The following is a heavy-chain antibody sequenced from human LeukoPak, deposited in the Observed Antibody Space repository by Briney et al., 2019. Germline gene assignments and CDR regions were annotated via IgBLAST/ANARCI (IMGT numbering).Heavy chain of an antibody. Sequence: GGSLRLSCAASGFTFSSYAMSWVRQAPGKGLEWVSAISGSGGSTYYADSVKGRFTISRDNSKNTLYLQMNSLRAEDTAVYYCAKGYAAADDYYYYMDVWGKGTTVTVSS. D-gene: IGHD6-13*01. CDR1: GFTFSSYA. CDR3: AKGYAAADDYYYYMDV. CDR2: ISGSGGST. V-gene: IGHV3-23*01. J-gene: IGHJ6*03.